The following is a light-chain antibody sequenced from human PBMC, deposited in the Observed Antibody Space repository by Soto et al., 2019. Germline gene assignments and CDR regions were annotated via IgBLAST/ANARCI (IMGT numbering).Light chain of an antibody. CDR3: QQYNSYST. CDR2: DAS. V-gene: IGKV1-5*01. CDR1: RSSCRL. J-gene: IGKJ1*01. Sequence: DIPMTQCPSTLFGSXGDRATIAGQARRSSCRLLAWYQQKPGXATKLXIYDASSLKSGVTSRFSGSGSGTEFIITISSLQPDDFATYECQQYNSYSTFGQGTKVDIK.